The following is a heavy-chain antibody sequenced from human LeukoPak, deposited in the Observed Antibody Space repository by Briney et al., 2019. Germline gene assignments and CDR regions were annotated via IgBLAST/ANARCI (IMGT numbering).Heavy chain of an antibody. Sequence: GGSLRLSCTASGFTFGDYAMSWFHQAPGKGLEWVGFIRSKAYGGTTEYAASVKGRFTISRDDSKSIAYLQTNSLKTEDTAVYYCTRVQHGDYYYGMDVWGQGTTVTVSS. J-gene: IGHJ6*02. CDR3: TRVQHGDYYYGMDV. CDR1: GFTFGDYA. D-gene: IGHD4-17*01. V-gene: IGHV3-49*03. CDR2: IRSKAYGGTT.